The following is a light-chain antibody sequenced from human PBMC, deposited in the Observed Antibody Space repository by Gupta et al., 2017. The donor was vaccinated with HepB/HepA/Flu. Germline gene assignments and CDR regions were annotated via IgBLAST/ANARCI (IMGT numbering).Light chain of an antibody. V-gene: IGKV1-5*03. CDR2: KAS. J-gene: IGKJ1*01. CDR3: QQYNSYPWT. CDR1: QSISSW. Sequence: HMRLPPCTLFPSVGDRVTITCRASQSISSWLAWYQQKPGKAPNLLIYKASSLESGIPSRFSGSGSGTEFTLTISSLQPDDFATYYCQQYNSYPWTFGQGTKVEIK.